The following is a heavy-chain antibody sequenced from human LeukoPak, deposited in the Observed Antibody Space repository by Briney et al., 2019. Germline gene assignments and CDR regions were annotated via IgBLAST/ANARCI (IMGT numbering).Heavy chain of an antibody. Sequence: GASVKVSCKASGYTFTDYYMHWVRQAPGQGLEWMGWINPKSRGTDSAQKFQGRFSMTRDTSISTAYMELSRLRSDDTAVYYYARRAREYSHDAFDIWGQGTMVTVSS. J-gene: IGHJ3*02. CDR2: INPKSRGT. CDR3: ARRAREYSHDAFDI. V-gene: IGHV1-2*02. D-gene: IGHD5-18*01. CDR1: GYTFTDYY.